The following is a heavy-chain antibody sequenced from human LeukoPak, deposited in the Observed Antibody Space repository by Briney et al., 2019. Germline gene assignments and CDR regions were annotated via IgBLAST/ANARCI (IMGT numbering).Heavy chain of an antibody. CDR1: GFSLSTSGVG. D-gene: IGHD6-6*01. Sequence: SGPTLVKPTQTLTLTCTFSGFSLSTSGVGVGWIRQSPGKALECLALIYWDDDKRYSPSLRSRLTITKDTSKNQVVLKMTNMDPVDTATYYCAHTRIALRPVGFDYWGQGTLVTVSS. CDR3: AHTRIALRPVGFDY. J-gene: IGHJ4*02. V-gene: IGHV2-5*02. CDR2: IYWDDDK.